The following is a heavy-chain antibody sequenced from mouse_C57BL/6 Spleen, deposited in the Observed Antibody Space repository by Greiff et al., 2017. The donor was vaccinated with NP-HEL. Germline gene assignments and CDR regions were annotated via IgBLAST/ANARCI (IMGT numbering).Heavy chain of an antibody. CDR2: IRSKSNNYAT. Sequence: EVMLVESGGGLVQPKGSLKLSCAASGFSFNTYAMNWVRQAPGKGLEWVARIRSKSNNYATYYADSVKDRFTISRDDSESMLYLQMNNLKTEDTAMYYCVRPGLHRSSGYFDVWGTGTTVTVSS. V-gene: IGHV10-1*01. J-gene: IGHJ1*03. D-gene: IGHD2-10*01. CDR1: GFSFNTYA. CDR3: VRPGLHRSSGYFDV.